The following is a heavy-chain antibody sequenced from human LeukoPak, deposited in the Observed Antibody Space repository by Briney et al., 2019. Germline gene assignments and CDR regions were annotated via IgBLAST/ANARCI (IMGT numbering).Heavy chain of an antibody. CDR1: GFTFSSYE. J-gene: IGHJ4*02. Sequence: PGGSLRLSCVASGFTFSSYEMNWLRQSPGKGLEWVSYISGSGTTTYYADSVKGRFTISRDNAKNSLYLQMNSLRAEDTAIYYCARSVQWLPYWGQGTLVTVSS. V-gene: IGHV3-48*03. CDR3: ARSVQWLPY. D-gene: IGHD6-19*01. CDR2: ISGSGTTT.